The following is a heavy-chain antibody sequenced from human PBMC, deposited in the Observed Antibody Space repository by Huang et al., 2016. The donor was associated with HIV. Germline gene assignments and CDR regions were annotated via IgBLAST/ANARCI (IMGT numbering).Heavy chain of an antibody. CDR2: ISHDGHSD. CDR3: TTDGGDHWNEPYGLFDY. D-gene: IGHD1-1*01. Sequence: QVQLVESGGGVVQPGGSQRLSCVASGLTFSDSPIHWVRQAPGKGLEWVAVISHDGHSDAYTDSVRGRFTISRDNSKNMVYLQMDSLRPEDTATYFCTTDGGDHWNEPYGLFDYWGQGVLVIVSS. V-gene: IGHV3-30*04. CDR1: GLTFSDSP. J-gene: IGHJ4*02.